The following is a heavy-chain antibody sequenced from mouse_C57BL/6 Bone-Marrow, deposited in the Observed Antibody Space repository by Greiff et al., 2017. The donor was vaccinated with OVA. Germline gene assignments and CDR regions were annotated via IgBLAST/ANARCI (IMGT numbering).Heavy chain of an antibody. J-gene: IGHJ1*03. D-gene: IGHD3-3*01. Sequence: EVKLMESGPELVKPGASVKIPCKASGYTFTDYNMDWVKQSHGKSLEWIGDINPNNGGTIYNQKFKGKATLTVDKSSSTAYMELRSLTSEDTAVYYCARNGGDGWYFDVWGTGTTVTVSS. CDR1: GYTFTDYN. CDR2: INPNNGGT. CDR3: ARNGGDGWYFDV. V-gene: IGHV1-18*01.